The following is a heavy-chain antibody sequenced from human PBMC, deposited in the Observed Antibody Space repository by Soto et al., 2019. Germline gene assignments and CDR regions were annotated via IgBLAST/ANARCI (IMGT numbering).Heavy chain of an antibody. CDR1: GFNFEDHA. J-gene: IGHJ6*02. CDR3: VKSAAYDANDYGLDV. D-gene: IGHD5-12*01. V-gene: IGHV3-9*01. Sequence: EVQLEESGGGMVQPGRSLRLSCAATGFNFEDHAMHWVRQLPGKGLEWVSGISWNSGRVDYADSVKGRFTVSRDNAKNSLYLEMNGRRAEDTALYYCVKSAAYDANDYGLDVWGQGTTVTVSS. CDR2: ISWNSGRV.